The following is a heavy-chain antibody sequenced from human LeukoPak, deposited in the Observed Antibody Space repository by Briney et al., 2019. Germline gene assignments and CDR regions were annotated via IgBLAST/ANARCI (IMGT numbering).Heavy chain of an antibody. V-gene: IGHV4-39*07. CDR1: GDYISNSNYY. CDR3: ARVGDYGSGSYFDY. Sequence: PSETLSLTCSVSGDYISNSNYYWGWIRQPPGKGLEWIGSIYHSGSTYYNPSLKSRVTISVDTSKNQFSLKLSSVTAADTAVYYCARVGDYGSGSYFDYWGQGTLVTVSS. CDR2: IYHSGST. D-gene: IGHD3-10*01. J-gene: IGHJ4*02.